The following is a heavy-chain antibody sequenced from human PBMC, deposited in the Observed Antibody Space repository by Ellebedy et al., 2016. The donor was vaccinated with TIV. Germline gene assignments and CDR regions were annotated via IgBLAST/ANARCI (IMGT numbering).Heavy chain of an antibody. J-gene: IGHJ4*02. CDR1: GYTFTSYA. V-gene: IGHV1-3*01. Sequence: AASVKVSCKASGYTFTSYAMHWVRQAPGQRLEWMGWINAGNGNTKYSQKFQGSVTITRDTSASTAYMELSSLRSEDTAVYYCARQGHSSGWYVGEYYFDYWGQGTLVTVSS. CDR2: INAGNGNT. D-gene: IGHD6-19*01. CDR3: ARQGHSSGWYVGEYYFDY.